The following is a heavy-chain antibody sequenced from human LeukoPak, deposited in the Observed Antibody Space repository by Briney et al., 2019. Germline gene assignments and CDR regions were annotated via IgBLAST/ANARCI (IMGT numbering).Heavy chain of an antibody. CDR1: GGSISIYY. D-gene: IGHD4-17*01. CDR2: IYYSGST. J-gene: IGHJ2*01. V-gene: IGHV4-59*01. Sequence: ASETLSLTCTVSGGSISIYYWSWIQQPPGKGLEWIGYIYYSGSTNYNPSLKSRVTISVDTSKNQFSLKLSSVTAADTAVYYRARDGWDGDYGRAWYFDLWGRGTLVTVSS. CDR3: ARDGWDGDYGRAWYFDL.